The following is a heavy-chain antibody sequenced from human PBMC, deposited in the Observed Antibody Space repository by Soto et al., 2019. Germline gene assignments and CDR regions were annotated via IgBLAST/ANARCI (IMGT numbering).Heavy chain of an antibody. CDR2: ISFGGRDQ. CDR3: ARAKYSTTWFAGLDP. CDR1: VFTFSIYA. Sequence: PWGSMSISLSASVFTFSIYAMHWVRQATGKGLEWVAVISFGGRDQKYADSVKGRFTISRDNSKNTLYLQMDSLRVEDTAVYHCARAKYSTTWFAGLDPWGQGALVTVSS. D-gene: IGHD3-10*01. V-gene: IGHV3-30*04. J-gene: IGHJ5*02.